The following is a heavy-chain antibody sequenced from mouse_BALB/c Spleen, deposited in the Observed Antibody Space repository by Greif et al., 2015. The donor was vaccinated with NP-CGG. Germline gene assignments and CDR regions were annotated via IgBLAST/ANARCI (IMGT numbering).Heavy chain of an antibody. CDR3: ARGGYVLGYFDV. CDR2: ISYDGSN. D-gene: IGHD2-2*01. J-gene: IGHJ1*01. Sequence: EVQLQDSGPGLVKPSQSLSLTCSVTGYSITSGYYWNWIRQFPGNKLEWMGYISYDGSNNYNPSLKNRISITRDKSKSQFVLKLNSVAAEDTATEYCARGGYVLGYFDVWGAGTTVTFSS. V-gene: IGHV3-6*02. CDR1: GYSITSGYY.